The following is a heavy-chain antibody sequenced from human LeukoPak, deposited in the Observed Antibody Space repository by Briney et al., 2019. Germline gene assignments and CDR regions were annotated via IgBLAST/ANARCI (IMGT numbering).Heavy chain of an antibody. CDR3: AREGITMVQGDSDAFDI. CDR1: GYTFTGYY. V-gene: IGHV1-2*02. J-gene: IGHJ3*02. CDR2: INPNSGGT. Sequence: ASVKVSCKASGYTFTGYYMHWVRQAPGQGLEWMGWINPNSGGTNYAQKFQGRVTMTRDTSISTAYMELSRLRSEDTAVYYCAREGITMVQGDSDAFDIWGQGTMVTVSS. D-gene: IGHD3-10*01.